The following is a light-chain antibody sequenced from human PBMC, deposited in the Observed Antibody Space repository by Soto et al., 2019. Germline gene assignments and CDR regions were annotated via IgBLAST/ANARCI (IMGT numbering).Light chain of an antibody. CDR2: GAS. V-gene: IGKV3-15*01. CDR3: QQYNNWPPWT. CDR1: QSVSSN. Sequence: EIVMTQSPATLSVSPGERATLSCRASQSVSSNLAWYQQKPGQAPRLLIYGASTMAAGIPARFSGSGSGTAFTNTISRPQSEDYAVDYCQQYNNWPPWTFGQGTKVDIK. J-gene: IGKJ1*01.